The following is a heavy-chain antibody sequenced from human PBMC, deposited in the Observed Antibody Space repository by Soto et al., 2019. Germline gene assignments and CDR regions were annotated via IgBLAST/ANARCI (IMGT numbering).Heavy chain of an antibody. CDR1: GYTFSGYY. Sequence: ASVQVSCKASGYTFSGYYMHWVRQAPAQGLEWMGWINPSSGGRNYAQKFQGRVTMTRDTSISTAYMELSRLRSDDTAVYYCARDSYSSSWYGSFDYWGQGTLVTVSS. J-gene: IGHJ4*02. CDR3: ARDSYSSSWYGSFDY. V-gene: IGHV1-2*02. CDR2: INPSSGGR. D-gene: IGHD6-13*01.